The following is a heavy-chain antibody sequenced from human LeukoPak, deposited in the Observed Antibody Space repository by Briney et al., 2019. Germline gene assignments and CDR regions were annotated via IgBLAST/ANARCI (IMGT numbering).Heavy chain of an antibody. J-gene: IGHJ4*02. CDR1: GASFSDNY. CDR3: ARGGYGPRLGN. D-gene: IGHD3-16*01. Sequence: KPSETLSLTCAVFGASFSDNYWSWIRDFPQKGLEGIGEINNSGSTSYSPSRDSRVIMSVDVSKNQFSLRLSSVTAADTAVYYCARGGYGPRLGNWGQGTLVTVSS. CDR2: INNSGST. V-gene: IGHV4-34*01.